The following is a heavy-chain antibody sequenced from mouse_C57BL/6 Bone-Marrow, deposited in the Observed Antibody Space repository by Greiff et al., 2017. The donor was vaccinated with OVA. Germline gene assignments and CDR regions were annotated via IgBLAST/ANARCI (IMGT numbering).Heavy chain of an antibody. CDR2: INPGSGGT. J-gene: IGHJ2*01. V-gene: IGHV1-54*01. CDR3: ARSPRYYGSSHFDY. CDR1: GYAFTNYL. Sequence: QVQLQQSGAELVRPGTSVKVSCTASGYAFTNYLIEWVKQRPGQGLEWIGVINPGSGGTNYNQKFKGKATLTVDKSSSTAYMELRSLTSEDTAVYYCARSPRYYGSSHFDYWGQGTTLTVSS. D-gene: IGHD1-1*01.